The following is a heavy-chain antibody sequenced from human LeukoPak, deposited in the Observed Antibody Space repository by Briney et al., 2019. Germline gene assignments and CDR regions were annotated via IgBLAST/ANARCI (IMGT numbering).Heavy chain of an antibody. Sequence: PSETLSLTCTVSGGSISSSSYYWGWIRQLPGKGLEWIGSIYYSGSTYYNPSLKSRVTISVDTSKNQFSLKLSSVTAADTAVYYCARQSIAARCFDYWGQGTLVTVSS. CDR2: IYYSGST. J-gene: IGHJ4*02. V-gene: IGHV4-39*01. CDR3: ARQSIAARCFDY. CDR1: GGSISSSSYY. D-gene: IGHD6-6*01.